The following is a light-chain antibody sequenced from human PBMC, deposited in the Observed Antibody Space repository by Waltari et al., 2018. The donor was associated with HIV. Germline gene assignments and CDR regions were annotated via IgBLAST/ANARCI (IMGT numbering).Light chain of an antibody. CDR3: CSFTQSHTAV. CDR2: DVY. J-gene: IGLJ2*01. CDR1: NSDVGAYPY. Sequence: QSALTQPRSVSGSPGPSVTIPCTGTNSDVGAYPYFGWYQQYPGKAPKLLIYDVYKRPSGVPDRFSGSKSGNTASLTISGLQAEDEADYHCCSFTQSHTAVFGGGTKLTVL. V-gene: IGLV2-11*01.